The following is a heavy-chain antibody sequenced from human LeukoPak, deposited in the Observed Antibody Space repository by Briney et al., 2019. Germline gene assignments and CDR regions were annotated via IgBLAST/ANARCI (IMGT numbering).Heavy chain of an antibody. V-gene: IGHV3-30*18. CDR3: AKAHRGYALEDY. CDR2: ISYDGSNK. CDR1: GFTFSSYG. D-gene: IGHD5-12*01. Sequence: GGSLRLSCAASGFTFSSYGMHWVRQAPGKGLEWVAVISYDGSNKYYADSGKGRFTISRDNSKSTLYLQMNSLRAEDTAVYYCAKAHRGYALEDYWGQGTLVTVSS. J-gene: IGHJ4*02.